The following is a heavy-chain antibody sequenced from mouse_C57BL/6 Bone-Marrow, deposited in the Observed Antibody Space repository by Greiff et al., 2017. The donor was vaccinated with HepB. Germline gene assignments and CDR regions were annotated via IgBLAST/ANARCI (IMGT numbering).Heavy chain of an antibody. D-gene: IGHD2-12*01. V-gene: IGHV1-59*01. CDR2: IDPSDSYT. CDR1: GYTFTSYW. CDR3: ARESGTIYDGFAY. Sequence: QVQLQQPGAELVRPGTSVKLSCKASGYTFTSYWMHWVKQRPGQGLEWIGVIDPSDSYTNYNHKFKGKATLTVDTSSSTAYMQLSSLTSEDSAVYYCARESGTIYDGFAYWGQGTLVTVSA. J-gene: IGHJ3*01.